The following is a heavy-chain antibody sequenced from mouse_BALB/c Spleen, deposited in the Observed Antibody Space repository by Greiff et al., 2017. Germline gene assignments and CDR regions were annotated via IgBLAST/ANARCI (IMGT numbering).Heavy chain of an antibody. D-gene: IGHD2-14*01. Sequence: EVQLVESGGGLVKPGGSLKLSCAASGFTFSDYYMYWVRQTPEKGLEWVATISDGSSYTYYPDSVKGRFTITRDNAKNNLYLQMSSLKSEDTDMYYCERDTGRYDGSEMDYWGQGTSVTVSS. CDR1: GFTFSDYY. V-gene: IGHV5-4*02. CDR2: ISDGSSYT. J-gene: IGHJ4*01. CDR3: ERDTGRYDGSEMDY.